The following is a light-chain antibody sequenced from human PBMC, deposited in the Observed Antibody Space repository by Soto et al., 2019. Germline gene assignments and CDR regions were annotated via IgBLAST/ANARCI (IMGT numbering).Light chain of an antibody. Sequence: EIVLTQSPGTLSLSPGERATLSCRASQSISSSYLAWYQQKPGQAPRLLIYGASTRATGVPDRFSGSGSGTDFTLTFSRLEPEDFVVYYCQLYDNSLYTFGQGTKLEIK. CDR3: QLYDNSLYT. CDR1: QSISSSY. V-gene: IGKV3-20*01. CDR2: GAS. J-gene: IGKJ2*01.